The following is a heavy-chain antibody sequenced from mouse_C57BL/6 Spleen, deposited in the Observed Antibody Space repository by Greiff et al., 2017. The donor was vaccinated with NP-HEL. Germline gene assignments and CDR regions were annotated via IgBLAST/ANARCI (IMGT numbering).Heavy chain of an antibody. D-gene: IGHD2-12*01. CDR2: IDPETGGT. V-gene: IGHV1-15*01. J-gene: IGHJ2*01. Sequence: QVQLKESGAELVRPGASVTLSCKASGYTFTDYEMHWVKQTPVHGLEWIGAIDPETGGTAYNQKFKGKAILTADKSSSTAYMELRSLTSEDSAVYYCTRSSLRYFGYWGQGTTLTVSS. CDR1: GYTFTDYE. CDR3: TRSSLRYFGY.